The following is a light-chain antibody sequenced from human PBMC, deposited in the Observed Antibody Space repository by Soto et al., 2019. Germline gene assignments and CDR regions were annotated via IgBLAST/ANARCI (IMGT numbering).Light chain of an antibody. V-gene: IGKV1-8*01. CDR1: QGISSY. J-gene: IGKJ1*01. CDR2: AAS. Sequence: ASRMPPSPSSLSSSTGDIFPINVLASQGISSYLAWYKQKPGKAHKLMIYAASTLQSGVPSRFSGSGSGKDFTITISCLQYEDFETYYCKKYYSYQWTCGKGTKGDIK. CDR3: KKYYSYQWT.